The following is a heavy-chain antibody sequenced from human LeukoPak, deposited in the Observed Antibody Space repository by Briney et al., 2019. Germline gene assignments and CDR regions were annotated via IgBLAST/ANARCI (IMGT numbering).Heavy chain of an antibody. CDR2: ISSSGSTI. CDR1: GFTFSSYD. D-gene: IGHD3-3*01. Sequence: GGSLRLSCAVSGFTFSSYDVKWVRQAPGKGLEWVSFISSSGSTINYADSVNGRFTISRDNAKNSLCLQMNSLRAEDTAVYYCVRGLRYTILGGDYFWGQGTLVTVSS. CDR3: VRGLRYTILGGDYF. J-gene: IGHJ4*02. V-gene: IGHV3-48*03.